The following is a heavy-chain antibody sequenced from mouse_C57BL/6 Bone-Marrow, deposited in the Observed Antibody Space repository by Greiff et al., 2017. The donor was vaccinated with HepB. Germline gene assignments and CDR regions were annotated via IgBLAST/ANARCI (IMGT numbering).Heavy chain of an antibody. Sequence: EVKVVESGGDLVKPGGSLKLSCAASGFTFSSYGMSWVRQTPDKRLEWVATISSGGSYTYYPDSVQGRFTISRDNAKNTLYLQMSSLKSEDTAMYYCSRQGTYYAIDYWGQGTSVTVSS. V-gene: IGHV5-6*01. CDR3: SRQGTYYAIDY. CDR1: GFTFSSYG. J-gene: IGHJ4*01. CDR2: ISSGGSYT.